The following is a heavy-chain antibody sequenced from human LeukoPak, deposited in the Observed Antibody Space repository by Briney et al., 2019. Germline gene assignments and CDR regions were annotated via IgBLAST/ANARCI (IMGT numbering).Heavy chain of an antibody. V-gene: IGHV4-31*03. CDR3: ARTTTVTTFFDY. Sequence: SETLSLTCTVSGGSISSGGYYWSWIRQHPGKGLEWIGYIYYSGSTYYNPSLKSRVTISVDTSKNQFSLKLSSVTAADTAVYYCARTTTVTTFFDYWGQGTLVTVSS. D-gene: IGHD4-17*01. CDR2: IYYSGST. J-gene: IGHJ4*02. CDR1: GGSISSGGYY.